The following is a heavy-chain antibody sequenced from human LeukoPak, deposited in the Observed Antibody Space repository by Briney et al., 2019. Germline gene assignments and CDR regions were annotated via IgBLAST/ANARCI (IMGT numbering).Heavy chain of an antibody. CDR1: GGSFSGYY. CDR2: INHSGST. CDR3: ARMATIIHDY. J-gene: IGHJ4*02. V-gene: IGHV4-34*01. D-gene: IGHD5-24*01. Sequence: PSGTLSLTCAVYGGSFSGYYWSWIRQPPGKGLEWIGEINHSGSTNYNPSLKSRVTISVDTSKNQFSLKLSSVTAADTAVYYCARMATIIHDYWGQGTLVTVSS.